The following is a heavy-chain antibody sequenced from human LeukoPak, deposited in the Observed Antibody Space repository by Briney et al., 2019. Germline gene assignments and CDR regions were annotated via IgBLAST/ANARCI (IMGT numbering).Heavy chain of an antibody. Sequence: PGGSLRLSCAASGFTFSSYAMHWVRQAPGKGLEYVSAISSNGHSTYYANSVKGRFTISRDNAKSSLYLQMNSLRAEDTAFYYCAGSMSTVTTRYFDLWGRGTLVTVSS. D-gene: IGHD4-17*01. CDR2: ISSNGHST. CDR1: GFTFSSYA. CDR3: AGSMSTVTTRYFDL. J-gene: IGHJ2*01. V-gene: IGHV3-64*01.